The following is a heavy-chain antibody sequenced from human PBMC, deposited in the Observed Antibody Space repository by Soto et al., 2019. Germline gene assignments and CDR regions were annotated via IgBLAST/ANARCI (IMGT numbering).Heavy chain of an antibody. CDR2: IRNSGSX. Sequence: SETLSLTCTVSGGSISSGDYYWSWIRQPPGKGLEWIGYIRNSGSXXXXPSLRSRVTISVDTSKNQFSLQLSSVTAADTAVYYCARGSGSYFDYWGQGTLVTVSS. D-gene: IGHD6-6*01. V-gene: IGHV4-30-4*01. CDR1: GGSISSGDYY. CDR3: ARGSGSYFDY. J-gene: IGHJ4*02.